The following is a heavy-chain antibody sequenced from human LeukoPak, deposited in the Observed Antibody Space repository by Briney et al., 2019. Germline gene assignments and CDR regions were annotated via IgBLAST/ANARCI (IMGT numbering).Heavy chain of an antibody. V-gene: IGHV5-51*01. Sequence: GGSLRLSCAASGFTFSSYEMNWVRQAPGKGLEWMGIIYPGDSDTRYSPSFQGQVTISADKSISTAYLQWSSLKASDTAMYYCARLDYDSSGYSESNDAFDIWGQGTMVTVSS. CDR3: ARLDYDSSGYSESNDAFDI. CDR2: IYPGDSDT. D-gene: IGHD3-22*01. CDR1: GFTFSSYE. J-gene: IGHJ3*02.